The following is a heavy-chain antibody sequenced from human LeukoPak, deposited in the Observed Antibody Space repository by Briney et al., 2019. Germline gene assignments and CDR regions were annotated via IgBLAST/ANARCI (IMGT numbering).Heavy chain of an antibody. V-gene: IGHV3-21*01. CDR3: ARDMYYYDSSGYDY. Sequence: GGSLRLSCAASGFTFSSYSMNWVRQAPGKRLEWVSSISSSSSYIYYADSVKGRFTISRDNAKNSLYLQMNSLRAEDTAVYYCARDMYYYDSSGYDYWGQGTLVTVSS. J-gene: IGHJ4*02. D-gene: IGHD3-22*01. CDR2: ISSSSSYI. CDR1: GFTFSSYS.